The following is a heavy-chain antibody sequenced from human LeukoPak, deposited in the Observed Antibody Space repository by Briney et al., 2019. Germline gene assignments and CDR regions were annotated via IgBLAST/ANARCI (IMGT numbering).Heavy chain of an antibody. Sequence: VKPSETLSLTCSVSGGSISSYYWSWIRQPAGKGLEWIGRLYTSGSTNYNPSLKSRVTMSVDTSKNQFSLKLSSVTAADTAVYYYARDGGVGAQYYFDYWGQGTLVTVSS. D-gene: IGHD1-26*01. CDR3: ARDGGVGAQYYFDY. CDR1: GGSISSYY. J-gene: IGHJ4*02. CDR2: LYTSGST. V-gene: IGHV4-4*07.